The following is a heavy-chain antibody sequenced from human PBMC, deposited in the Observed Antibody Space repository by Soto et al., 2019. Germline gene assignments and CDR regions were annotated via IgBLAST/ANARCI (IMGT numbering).Heavy chain of an antibody. V-gene: IGHV3-7*01. CDR2: IKQDGSEK. CDR1: GFTFSSYW. CDR3: ARDRVTGSGSYYMRDAFDI. J-gene: IGHJ3*02. Sequence: GGSLRLSCAASGFTFSSYWMSWVRQAPGKGLEWVANIKQDGSEKYYVDSVKGRFTISRDNAKNSLYLQMNSLRAEDTAVYYCARDRVTGSGSYYMRDAFDIWGQGTMVTVSS. D-gene: IGHD3-10*01.